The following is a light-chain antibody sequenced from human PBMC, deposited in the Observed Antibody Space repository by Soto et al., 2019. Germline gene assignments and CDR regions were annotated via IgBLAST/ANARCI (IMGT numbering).Light chain of an antibody. CDR2: GAS. J-gene: IGKJ5*01. V-gene: IGKV1-39*01. CDR1: QSISTY. Sequence: IQMTQSPPSLSASVEDRVTITCRASQSISTYLNWYQQKPGKAPKLLIFGASTLQSGVPSRFSGSGSGTDFNFSITSLQPEYFATYYCQQSLGGPVTCGQGTRLDIK. CDR3: QQSLGGPVT.